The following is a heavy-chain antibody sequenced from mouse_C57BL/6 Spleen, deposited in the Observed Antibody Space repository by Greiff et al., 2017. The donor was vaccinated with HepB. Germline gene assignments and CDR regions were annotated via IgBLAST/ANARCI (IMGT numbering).Heavy chain of an antibody. CDR2: IRNKANGYTT. Sequence: EVHLVESGGGLVQPGGSLSLSCAASGFTFTDYYMSWVRQPPGKALEWLGFIRNKANGYTTEYSASVKGRFTISRDNSQSILYLQMNALRAEDSATYYCARDTEYYFDYWGQGTTLTVSS. J-gene: IGHJ2*01. CDR3: ARDTEYYFDY. V-gene: IGHV7-3*01. CDR1: GFTFTDYY.